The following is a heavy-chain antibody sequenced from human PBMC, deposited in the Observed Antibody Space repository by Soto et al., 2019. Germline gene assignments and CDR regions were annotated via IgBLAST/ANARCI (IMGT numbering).Heavy chain of an antibody. V-gene: IGHV3-33*01. CDR3: ARDGYCSGGSCYSVPVFDY. CDR1: GFTFSSYG. D-gene: IGHD2-15*01. CDR2: IWYDGSNK. J-gene: IGHJ4*02. Sequence: QVQLVESGGGVVQPGRSLRLSCAASGFTFSSYGMHWVRQAPGKGLEWVAVIWYDGSNKYYADSVKGRFTISRDNSKNTLYLKMTSRRAEDTAVYYCARDGYCSGGSCYSVPVFDYWGQGTLVTVSS.